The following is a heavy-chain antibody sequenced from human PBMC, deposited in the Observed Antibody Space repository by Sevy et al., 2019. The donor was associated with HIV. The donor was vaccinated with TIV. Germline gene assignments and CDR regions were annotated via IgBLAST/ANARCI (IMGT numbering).Heavy chain of an antibody. CDR3: ARVGYSSHNWFDP. CDR1: GGSISSYY. V-gene: IGHV4-59*01. D-gene: IGHD5-18*01. Sequence: SETLSLTCTVSGGSISSYYRSWIRQPPGKGLEWIGYIYYSGSTNYNPSLKSRVTISVDTSKNQFSLKLSSVTAADTAVYYCARVGYSSHNWFDPWGQGTLVTVSS. CDR2: IYYSGST. J-gene: IGHJ5*02.